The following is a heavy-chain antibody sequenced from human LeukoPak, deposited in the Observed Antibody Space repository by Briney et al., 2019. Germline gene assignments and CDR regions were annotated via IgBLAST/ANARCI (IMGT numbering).Heavy chain of an antibody. Sequence: NPSETPSLTCTVSGVSISSSSYYWGWIRQPPGKGLEWIGSIYYTGSNYYNPSLKSRVTISIDTSKSQFSLKLSSVTAADTAVYYCARQRGYGGNSCFDSWGQGTLVTVSS. CDR1: GVSISSSSYY. CDR3: ARQRGYGGNSCFDS. V-gene: IGHV4-39*01. CDR2: IYYTGSN. J-gene: IGHJ4*02. D-gene: IGHD4-23*01.